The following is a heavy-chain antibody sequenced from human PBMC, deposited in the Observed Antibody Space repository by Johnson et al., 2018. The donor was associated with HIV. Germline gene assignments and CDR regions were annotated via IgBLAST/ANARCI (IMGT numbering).Heavy chain of an antibody. J-gene: IGHJ3*02. CDR1: GFTFDDYA. V-gene: IGHV3-9*01. CDR2: ISWNSGSI. Sequence: VQLVESGGGLVQPGRSLRLSCAASGFTFDDYAMHWVRQAPGKGLEWVSGISWNSGSIGYADSVKGRFTISRDNSKNSLYLQMNSLRAEDTAVYYCARVVVITYHDAFDIWGQGTMVTVSS. D-gene: IGHD3-22*01. CDR3: ARVVVITYHDAFDI.